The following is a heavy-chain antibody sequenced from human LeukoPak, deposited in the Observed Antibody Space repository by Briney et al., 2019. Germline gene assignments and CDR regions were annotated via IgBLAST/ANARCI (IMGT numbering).Heavy chain of an antibody. J-gene: IGHJ3*02. Sequence: GASVKVSYKASGYTFTGYYMHWVRQAPGQGLEWMGRINPHSGDTNYAQKFQGRVTMTRDTSISTAYVELSRLRSDDTAVYYCARKRTPVDYYDSSGYPRSDAFDIWGQGTMVTVSS. CDR3: ARKRTPVDYYDSSGYPRSDAFDI. CDR1: GYTFTGYY. V-gene: IGHV1-2*06. CDR2: INPHSGDT. D-gene: IGHD3-22*01.